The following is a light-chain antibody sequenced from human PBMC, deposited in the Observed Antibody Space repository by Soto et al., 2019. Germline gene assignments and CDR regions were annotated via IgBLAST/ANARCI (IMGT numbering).Light chain of an antibody. Sequence: DIQMTQSPSTLSASVGDRVTITCRASQSIRSWLAWYQQKPGKAPKVLIYDASSLESGVPSRFSGSGSGTEFTLTISSLQPDDFATYYCQQYNSYWKFGQGTKVDIK. CDR3: QQYNSYWK. CDR2: DAS. V-gene: IGKV1-5*01. J-gene: IGKJ1*01. CDR1: QSIRSW.